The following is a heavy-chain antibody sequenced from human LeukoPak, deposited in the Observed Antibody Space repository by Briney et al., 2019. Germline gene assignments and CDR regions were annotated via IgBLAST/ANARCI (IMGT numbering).Heavy chain of an antibody. J-gene: IGHJ6*04. V-gene: IGHV3-33*01. D-gene: IGHD3-10*01. CDR2: IWYDGSNN. CDR3: ARDGYYGSGSQTYYYYYYGMDV. Sequence: GGSLRLSCAASGFTFSSYGMHWVRQAPGKGLEWVAVIWYDGSNNYYADSVKGRFTISRDNSKNTLYLQMNSLRAEDTAVYYCARDGYYGSGSQTYYYYYYGMDVWGKGTTVTVSS. CDR1: GFTFSSYG.